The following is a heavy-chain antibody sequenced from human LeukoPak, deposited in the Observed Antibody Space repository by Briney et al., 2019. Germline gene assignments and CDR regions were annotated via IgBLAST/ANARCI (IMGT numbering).Heavy chain of an antibody. CDR3: ARLNIVVVPAASRKTYGTDV. V-gene: IGHV1-3*01. CDR2: INAGNGNT. J-gene: IGHJ6*02. CDR1: GYTFTSYA. Sequence: ASVKVSCKASGYTFTSYAMHWVRQAPGQRLEWMGWINAGNGNTKYSQKFQGRVTITRDTSASTAYMELSSLRSEDTAVYYCARLNIVVVPAASRKTYGTDVWGQGTTVTVSS. D-gene: IGHD2-2*01.